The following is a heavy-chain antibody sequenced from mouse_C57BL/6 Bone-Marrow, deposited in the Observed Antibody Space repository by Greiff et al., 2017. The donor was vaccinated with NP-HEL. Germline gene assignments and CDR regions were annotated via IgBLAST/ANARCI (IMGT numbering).Heavy chain of an antibody. CDR3: ARNPPTGSLWYFDV. CDR1: GFSLTSYA. CDR2: IWTGGGT. D-gene: IGHD1-1*01. J-gene: IGHJ1*03. Sequence: VKLQESGPGLVAPSQSLSITCTVSGFSLTSYAISWVRQPPGKGLEWLGVIWTGGGTNYNSALKSRLSISKDNSKSQVFLKMNSLQTDDTARYYCARNPPTGSLWYFDVWGTGTTVTVSS. V-gene: IGHV2-9-1*01.